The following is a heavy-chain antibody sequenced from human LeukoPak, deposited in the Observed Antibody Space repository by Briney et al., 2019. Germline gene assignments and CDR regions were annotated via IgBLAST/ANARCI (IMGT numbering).Heavy chain of an antibody. CDR2: INPNSGGT. V-gene: IGHV1-2*02. D-gene: IGHD2-8*01. CDR1: GYTFTGYY. Sequence: ASVKVSCKASGYTFTGYYMHWVRQAPGQGLEWMGWINPNSGGTNYAQKFQGRVTMTRDTSISTAYMELSSLRSDDTAVYYCARTGYCTNGVCKKYYFDYWGQGTLVTVSP. J-gene: IGHJ4*02. CDR3: ARTGYCTNGVCKKYYFDY.